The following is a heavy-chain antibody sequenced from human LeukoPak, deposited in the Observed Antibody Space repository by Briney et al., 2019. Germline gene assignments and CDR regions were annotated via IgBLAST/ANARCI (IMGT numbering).Heavy chain of an antibody. V-gene: IGHV1-2*04. Sequence: ASVKVSCKASGYTFTGYYMHWVRQAPGQGLEWMGWINPNSGGTNYAQKFQGWVTMTRDTSISTAYMELSRLRSDDTAVYYCAVGIMITFTAGPYYYGMDVWGQGTTVTVSS. CDR1: GYTFTGYY. J-gene: IGHJ6*02. D-gene: IGHD3-16*01. CDR3: AVGIMITFTAGPYYYGMDV. CDR2: INPNSGGT.